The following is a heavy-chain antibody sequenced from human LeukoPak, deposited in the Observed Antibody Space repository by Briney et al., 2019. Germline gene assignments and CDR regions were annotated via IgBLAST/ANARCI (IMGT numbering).Heavy chain of an antibody. J-gene: IGHJ3*02. CDR2: ISSSGSTI. CDR1: GFTFSSYE. D-gene: IGHD5-12*01. Sequence: GGSLRLSCAASGFTFSSYEMNWVRQAPGKGLEWVSYISSSGSTIYYADSVKGRFTISRDNAKNSLYLQMNSLRAEDTAVYYCAREGLEWLRLPDAFDIWGQGTMVTVSS. V-gene: IGHV3-48*03. CDR3: AREGLEWLRLPDAFDI.